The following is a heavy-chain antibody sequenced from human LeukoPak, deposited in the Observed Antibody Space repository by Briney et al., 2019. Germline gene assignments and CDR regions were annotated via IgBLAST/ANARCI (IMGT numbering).Heavy chain of an antibody. CDR3: ARARDGYNYYYFDY. J-gene: IGHJ4*02. CDR1: GGSISSYY. V-gene: IGHV4-59*01. D-gene: IGHD5-24*01. Sequence: SETLSLTCTVSGGSISSYYWSWIRQPPGKGLEWIGYIYYSGSTNYNPSLKSRVTISVDTSKNQFSLKLSSVTAADTAVYYCARARDGYNYYYFDYWGQGTLVTVSS. CDR2: IYYSGST.